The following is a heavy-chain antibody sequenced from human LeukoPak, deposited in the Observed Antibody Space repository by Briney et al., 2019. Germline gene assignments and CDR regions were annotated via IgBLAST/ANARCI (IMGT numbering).Heavy chain of an antibody. CDR2: IYSGGST. D-gene: IGHD4-17*01. CDR3: ASMDYGDFLFDY. J-gene: IGHJ4*02. Sequence: GGSLRLSCAASGFTFSSYAMHWVRQAPGKGLEWVSVIYSGGSTYYADSVKGRFTISRDNSKNTPYLQMNSLRAEDTAVYYCASMDYGDFLFDYWGQGTLGTVSS. CDR1: GFTFSSYA. V-gene: IGHV3-66*01.